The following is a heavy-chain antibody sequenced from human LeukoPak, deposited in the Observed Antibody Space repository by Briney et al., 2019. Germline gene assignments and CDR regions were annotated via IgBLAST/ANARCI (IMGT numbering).Heavy chain of an antibody. V-gene: IGHV4-59*01. CDR3: ARARGYCGGDCYSYFGY. D-gene: IGHD2-21*02. CDR1: GGSISSYY. CDR2: IYYSGST. J-gene: IGHJ4*02. Sequence: SETLSLTCTVSGGSISSYYWSRIRQPPGKELEWIGYIYYSGSTNYNPSLKSRVTISVDTSKNQFSLKLSSVTAADTAVYYCARARGYCGGDCYSYFGYWGQGTLVTVSS.